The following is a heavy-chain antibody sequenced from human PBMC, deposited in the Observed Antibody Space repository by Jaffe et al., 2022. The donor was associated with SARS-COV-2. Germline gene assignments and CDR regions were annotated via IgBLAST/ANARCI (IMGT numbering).Heavy chain of an antibody. CDR2: ISGDGGST. D-gene: IGHD2-21*02. J-gene: IGHJ4*02. V-gene: IGHV3-43*02. Sequence: EVQLVESGGGVVQPGGSLRLSCAASGFTFDDYAMHWVRQAPGKGLEWVSLISGDGGSTYYADSVKGRFTISRDNSKNSLYLQMNSLRTEDTALYYCAKDMTGGCGGDCYSVTYFDYWGQGTLVTVSS. CDR1: GFTFDDYA. CDR3: AKDMTGGCGGDCYSVTYFDY.